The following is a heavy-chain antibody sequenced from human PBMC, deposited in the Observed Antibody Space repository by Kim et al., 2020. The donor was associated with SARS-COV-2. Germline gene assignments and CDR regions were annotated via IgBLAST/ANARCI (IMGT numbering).Heavy chain of an antibody. Sequence: GGSLRLSCGGTGFTFSTYWMGWVRQAPGKGLEWVAGIKPDGSEKNYVDSAKGRFTISRNNGKNSLYLEMSSLRAEDTAMYYCARDGANGNYNFDYWGQGTLVTVSS. CDR3: ARDGANGNYNFDY. CDR2: IKPDGSEK. D-gene: IGHD1-1*01. V-gene: IGHV3-7*03. J-gene: IGHJ4*02. CDR1: GFTFSTYW.